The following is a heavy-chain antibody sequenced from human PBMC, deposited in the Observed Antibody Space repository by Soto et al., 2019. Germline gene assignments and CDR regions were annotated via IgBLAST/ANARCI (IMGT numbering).Heavy chain of an antibody. Sequence: PGGSLSLSCAASGFTFSSYWMSWVRQAPGKGLEWVANIKQDGSEKYYVDSVKGRFTISRDNAKNSLYLQMNSLRAEDTAVYYCARKAAPSFGEKWFDPWGQGTLVTVSS. CDR3: ARKAAPSFGEKWFDP. CDR2: IKQDGSEK. J-gene: IGHJ5*02. CDR1: GFTFSSYW. D-gene: IGHD3-16*01. V-gene: IGHV3-7*01.